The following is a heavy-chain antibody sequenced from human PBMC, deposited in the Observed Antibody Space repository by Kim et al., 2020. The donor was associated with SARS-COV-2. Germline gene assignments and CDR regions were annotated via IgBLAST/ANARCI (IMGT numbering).Heavy chain of an antibody. Sequence: GGSLRLSCAASGFTFSSYWMHWVRQAPGKGLVWVSRINSDGSSTSYADSVKGRFTISRDNAKNTLYLQMNSLRAEDTAVYYCARVGYYGSGSYYTYYFDYWGQGTLVTVSS. V-gene: IGHV3-74*01. J-gene: IGHJ4*02. CDR2: INSDGSST. D-gene: IGHD3-10*01. CDR1: GFTFSSYW. CDR3: ARVGYYGSGSYYTYYFDY.